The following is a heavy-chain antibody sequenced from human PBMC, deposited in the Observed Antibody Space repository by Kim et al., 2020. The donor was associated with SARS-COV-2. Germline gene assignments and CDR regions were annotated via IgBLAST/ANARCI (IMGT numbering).Heavy chain of an antibody. CDR1: GDSFTAYH. Sequence: SETLSLTCAVSGDSFTAYHLTWIRQSPAKGLEWIGDITHGGGRRFNPSLESRVTMSINTSKNHFSLNLRSATAADMAVYFCAGYSDGYRAWGQGTQLSVSS. CDR2: ITHGGGR. D-gene: IGHD2-21*01. CDR3: AGYSDGYRA. J-gene: IGHJ5*02. V-gene: IGHV4-34*10.